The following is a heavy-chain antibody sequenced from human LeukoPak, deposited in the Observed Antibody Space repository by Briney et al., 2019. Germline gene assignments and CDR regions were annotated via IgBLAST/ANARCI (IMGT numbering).Heavy chain of an antibody. CDR3: ATPQKDFDY. J-gene: IGHJ4*02. Sequence: GGSLRLSCAASGFTFSSYSMNWVRQAPGKGLEWVSYISSSSSTIYYADSVKGRLTISRDNSKNTLYLQMNSLRAEDTAVYYCATPQKDFDYWGQGTLVTVSS. CDR1: GFTFSSYS. V-gene: IGHV3-48*01. CDR2: ISSSSSTI. D-gene: IGHD2-15*01.